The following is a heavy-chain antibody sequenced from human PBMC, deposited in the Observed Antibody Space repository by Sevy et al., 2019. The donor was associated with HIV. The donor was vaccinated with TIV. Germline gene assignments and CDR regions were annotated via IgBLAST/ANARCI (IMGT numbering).Heavy chain of an antibody. CDR2: IKQDGSEK. CDR1: GFTFSSYW. J-gene: IGHJ4*02. D-gene: IGHD2-2*01. CDR3: ASLIQEYCSSTSCYYKHFDY. Sequence: GGSLRLSCAASGFTFSSYWMSWVRQAPGKVLEWVANIKQDGSEKYYVDSVKGRFTISRDNAKNSLYLQMNSLRAEDTAVYYCASLIQEYCSSTSCYYKHFDYWGQGTLVTVSS. V-gene: IGHV3-7*01.